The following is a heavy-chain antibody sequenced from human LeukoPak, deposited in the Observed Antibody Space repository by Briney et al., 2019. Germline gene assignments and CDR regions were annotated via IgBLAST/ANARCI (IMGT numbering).Heavy chain of an antibody. D-gene: IGHD2-15*01. CDR2: ISISSNYI. CDR3: ARDGGGGLDY. Sequence: PGGSLGLSCAASGFTFSNYNMNWVRQAPGKGLEWVSCISISSNYIYYPDSVKGRFTISRDNAKNSLYLQMNSLRAEDTAVYYCARDGGGGLDYWGQGTLVTVSS. V-gene: IGHV3-21*01. J-gene: IGHJ4*02. CDR1: GFTFSNYN.